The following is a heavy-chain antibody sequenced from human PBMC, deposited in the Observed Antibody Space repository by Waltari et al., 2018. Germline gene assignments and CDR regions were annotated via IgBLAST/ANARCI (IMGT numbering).Heavy chain of an antibody. CDR3: ARAGYSPTARGWFDP. CDR2: INHSGST. V-gene: IGHV4-34*01. CDR1: GGSFSGYY. D-gene: IGHD6-13*01. Sequence: QVQLQQWGAGLLKPSETLSLTCAVYGGSFSGYYWSWIRQPPGKGLEWIGEINHSGSTNNNRTLKSRVTISVDTSTNQFTLKLSAGTAADTAVYYCARAGYSPTARGWFDPWGQGTLVTVSS. J-gene: IGHJ5*02.